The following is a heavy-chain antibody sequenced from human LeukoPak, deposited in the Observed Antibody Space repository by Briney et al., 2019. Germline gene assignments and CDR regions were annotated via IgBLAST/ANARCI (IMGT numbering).Heavy chain of an antibody. J-gene: IGHJ2*01. V-gene: IGHV1-18*01. CDR1: GGTFSSYT. CDR3: ASGHYGSGSWYFDL. D-gene: IGHD3-10*01. Sequence: ASVKVSCKASGGTFSSYTISWVRQAPGQGLEWMGWISAYNGNTNYAQKLQGRVTMTTDTSTSTAYMELRSLRSDDTAVYYCASGHYGSGSWYFDLWGRGTLVTVSS. CDR2: ISAYNGNT.